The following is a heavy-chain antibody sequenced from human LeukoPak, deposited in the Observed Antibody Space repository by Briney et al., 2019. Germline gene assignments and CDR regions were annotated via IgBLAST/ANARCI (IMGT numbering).Heavy chain of an antibody. CDR1: GGTFSGYA. CDR3: ARAPYGVYSGDFYSYYMDV. V-gene: IGHV1-69*05. J-gene: IGHJ6*03. CDR2: TVPL. Sequence: GASVKVSCKASGGTFSGYAVIWVRQVPGQGLEWMGGTVPLKYALRFQGRVTFSTDESSSTAFMELSSLTSEDTAVYFCARAPYGVYSGDFYSYYMDVWGKGTTVIVSS. D-gene: IGHD4/OR15-4a*01.